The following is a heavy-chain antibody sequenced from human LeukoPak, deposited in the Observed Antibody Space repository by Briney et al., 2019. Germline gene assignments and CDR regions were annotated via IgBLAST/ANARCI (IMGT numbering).Heavy chain of an antibody. V-gene: IGHV4-39*01. CDR3: ASYAGADGARTYDH. Sequence: SETLSLTCTVSGDSISSIHYYWGWIRQPPGKGLEWIGSIYHTGSTYYNPSLKSRVTISLDTSKNQFSLKLSFLTAADTAVYYCASYAGADGARTYDHWGQGNLVTVSS. D-gene: IGHD4/OR15-4a*01. J-gene: IGHJ4*02. CDR2: IYHTGST. CDR1: GDSISSIHYY.